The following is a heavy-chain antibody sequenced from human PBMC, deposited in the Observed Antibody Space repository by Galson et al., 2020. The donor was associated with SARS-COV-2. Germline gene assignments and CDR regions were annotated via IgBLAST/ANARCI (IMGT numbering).Heavy chain of an antibody. D-gene: IGHD3-3*01. CDR2: ISAYNGNT. J-gene: IGHJ6*02. CDR3: ARGGIFGVVTAPYYYYGMDV. Sequence: ASVKVSCKASGYTFTSYGISWVRQAPGQGLEWMGWISAYNGNTNYAQKLQGRVTMTTDTSTSTAYMELRSLRSDDTAVYYCARGGIFGVVTAPYYYYGMDVWGQETTVTVSS. CDR1: GYTFTSYG. V-gene: IGHV1-18*01.